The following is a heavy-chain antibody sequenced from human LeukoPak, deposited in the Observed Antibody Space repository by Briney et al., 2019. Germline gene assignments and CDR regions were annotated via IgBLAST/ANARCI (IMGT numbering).Heavy chain of an antibody. V-gene: IGHV3-21*01. CDR3: ARDLSVIAARPFFFDP. CDR2: ISSSSSYI. J-gene: IGHJ5*02. Sequence: GGSLRLSCAASGFTFSSYSMNWVRQAPGKGLEWVSSISSSSSYIYYADSVKGRFTISRDNAKNSLYLQMNSLRAEDTAVYYCARDLSVIAARPFFFDPWGQGTLVTVSS. CDR1: GFTFSSYS. D-gene: IGHD6-6*01.